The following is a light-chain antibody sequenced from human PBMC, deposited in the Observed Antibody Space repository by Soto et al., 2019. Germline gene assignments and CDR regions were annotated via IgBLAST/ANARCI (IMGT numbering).Light chain of an antibody. J-gene: IGKJ5*01. CDR1: QSISSSF. CDR3: QQYGSSPIT. V-gene: IGKV3-20*01. CDR2: GAS. Sequence: EIVLTQSPGTLSLSPGDRATLSCRASQSISSSFLAWYQQKPGQAPRLLVYGASSRATGIPDRFSGSGSGTDFTLNISRLEPEDFAVYYCQQYGSSPITFGQGTRLEI.